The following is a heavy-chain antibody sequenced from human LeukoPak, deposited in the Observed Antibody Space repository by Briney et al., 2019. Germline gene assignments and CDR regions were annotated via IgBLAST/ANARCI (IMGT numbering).Heavy chain of an antibody. Sequence: GGSLRLSCAASGFTFDDYAMHWVRQAPGKGLEWVSASSWNSGSIGYADSVKGRFTISRDNAKNSLYLQMNSLRAEDTALYYCAKGRDKYQLLSKNWFDPWGQGTLVTVSS. V-gene: IGHV3-9*01. CDR3: AKGRDKYQLLSKNWFDP. D-gene: IGHD2-2*01. CDR2: SSWNSGSI. CDR1: GFTFDDYA. J-gene: IGHJ5*02.